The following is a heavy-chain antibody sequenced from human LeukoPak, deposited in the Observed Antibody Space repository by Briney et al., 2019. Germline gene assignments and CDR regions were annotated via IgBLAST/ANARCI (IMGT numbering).Heavy chain of an antibody. CDR1: GGTFSSYA. D-gene: IGHD2-15*01. Sequence: GSSVKVSCKASGGTFSSYAISWVRQAPGQGLEWRGRIIPIFGIANYAQKLQGRVTVTTDGSTSRAYMELSILRSEDTAAYYCARYECIGGSCYLDYWGQGTLVTVSS. V-gene: IGHV1-69*05. J-gene: IGHJ4*02. CDR2: IIPIFGIA. CDR3: ARYECIGGSCYLDY.